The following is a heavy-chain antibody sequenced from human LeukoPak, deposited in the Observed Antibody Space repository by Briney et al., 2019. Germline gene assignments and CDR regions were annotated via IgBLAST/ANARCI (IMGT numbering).Heavy chain of an antibody. CDR2: ISSSSSYI. CDR1: GFTFSSYS. CDR3: ASARDGYNIRPLDY. D-gene: IGHD5-24*01. J-gene: IGHJ4*02. Sequence: GGSLRLSCAASGFTFSSYSMNWVRQAPGKGLEWVSSISSSSSYIYYADSVKGRFTISRDNAKNSLYLQMNSLRAEDTAVYYCASARDGYNIRPLDYWGQGTLVTVSS. V-gene: IGHV3-21*01.